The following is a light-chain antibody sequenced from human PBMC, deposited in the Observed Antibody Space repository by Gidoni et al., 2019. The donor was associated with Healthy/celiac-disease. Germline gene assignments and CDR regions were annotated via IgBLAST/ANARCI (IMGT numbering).Light chain of an antibody. J-gene: IGKJ5*01. CDR2: GAS. V-gene: IGKV3-20*01. Sequence: EIVLTQSPGTLSLSPGERATLPCRASQSVSSSYLAWYQQKPGQAPRLLIYGASSRATGIPDRFSGSGSGTDFTLTISRLEPEEFAVYYCQQYGSSRTFGQGTRLEIK. CDR3: QQYGSSRT. CDR1: QSVSSSY.